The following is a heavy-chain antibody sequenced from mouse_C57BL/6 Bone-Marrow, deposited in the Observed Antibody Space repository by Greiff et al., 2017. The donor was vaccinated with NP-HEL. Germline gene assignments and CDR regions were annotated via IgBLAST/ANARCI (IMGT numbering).Heavy chain of an antibody. D-gene: IGHD1-1*01. J-gene: IGHJ4*01. CDR3: ARGRYGSSYEAMDY. Sequence: VQLKESGPELVKPGASVKIPCKASGYTFTDYNMDWVKQSHGKSLEWIGDINPNNGGTIYNQKFKGKATLTVDKSSSTAYMELRSLTSEDTAGYYCARGRYGSSYEAMDYWGQGTSVTVSS. CDR1: GYTFTDYN. V-gene: IGHV1-18*01. CDR2: INPNNGGT.